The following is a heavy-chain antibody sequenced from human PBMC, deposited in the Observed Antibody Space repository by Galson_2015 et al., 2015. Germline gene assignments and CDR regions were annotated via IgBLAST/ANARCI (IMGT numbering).Heavy chain of an antibody. V-gene: IGHV4-61*01. D-gene: IGHD4-23*01. Sequence: SETLSLTCTVSGGSVSSGSYYWSWIRQPPGKGLEWIGYIYYSGSTNYNPSLKSRVTISVDTSKNQLSLKLSSVTAADTAVYYCARDRWGYGGNSGWFDPWGQGTLVTVSS. CDR1: GGSVSSGSYY. J-gene: IGHJ5*02. CDR3: ARDRWGYGGNSGWFDP. CDR2: IYYSGST.